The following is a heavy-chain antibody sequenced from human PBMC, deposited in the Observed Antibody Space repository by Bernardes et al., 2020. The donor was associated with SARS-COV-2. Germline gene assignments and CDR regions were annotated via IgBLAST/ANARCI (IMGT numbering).Heavy chain of an antibody. CDR3: GRGLWELSRGYIDY. V-gene: IGHV3-21*01. CDR2: ISSTSHYI. CDR1: VFTCSSYS. D-gene: IGHD1-26*01. J-gene: IGHJ4*02. Sequence: GSVRLPSVASVFTCSSYSINWVRPAPGKGLEWVSSISSTSHYIYYTDSLKGRFTISRDNAKNSLFPQMDSLTVEDTAIYYCGRGLWELSRGYIDYWGQGALVTVSS.